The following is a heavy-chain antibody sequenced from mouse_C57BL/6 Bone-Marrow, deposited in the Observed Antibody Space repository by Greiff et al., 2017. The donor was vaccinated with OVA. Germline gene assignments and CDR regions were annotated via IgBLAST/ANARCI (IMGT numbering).Heavy chain of an antibody. CDR3: ARTSITTVPGYFDV. J-gene: IGHJ1*03. CDR1: GFSLTSYA. V-gene: IGHV2-9-1*01. D-gene: IGHD1-1*01. Sequence: VKVVESGPGLVAPSQSLSITCTVSGFSLTSYAISWVRQPPGKGLEWLGVIWTGGGTNYNSALKSRLSISKDNSKSQVFLKMNSLQTDDTARYYCARTSITTVPGYFDVWGTGTTVTVSS. CDR2: IWTGGGT.